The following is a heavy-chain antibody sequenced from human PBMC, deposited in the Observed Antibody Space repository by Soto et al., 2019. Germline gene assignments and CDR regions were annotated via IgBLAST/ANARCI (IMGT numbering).Heavy chain of an antibody. D-gene: IGHD5-18*01. Sequence: SVKVSCKASGLTFTSSAVQWVRQARGQRLEWIGWIVVGSGNTNYAQKFQERVTITRDMSTSTAYMELSSLRSEDTAVYYCAAPLGGYSYAFDIWGQGTMVTVSS. CDR3: AAPLGGYSYAFDI. V-gene: IGHV1-58*01. J-gene: IGHJ3*02. CDR2: IVVGSGNT. CDR1: GLTFTSSA.